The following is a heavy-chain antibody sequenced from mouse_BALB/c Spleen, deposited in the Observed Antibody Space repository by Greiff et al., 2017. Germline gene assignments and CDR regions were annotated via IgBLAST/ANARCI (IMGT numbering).Heavy chain of an antibody. CDR2: ISYDGSN. D-gene: IGHD1-2*01. J-gene: IGHJ4*01. CDR1: GYSITSGYY. Sequence: EVQLQESGPGLVKPSQSLSLTCSVTGYSITSGYYWNWIRQFPGNKLEWMGYISYDGSNNYNPSLKNRISITRDTSKNQFFLKLNSVTTEDTATYYCARGGHYYGYGYAMDYWGQGTSVTVSS. CDR3: ARGGHYYGYGYAMDY. V-gene: IGHV3-6*02.